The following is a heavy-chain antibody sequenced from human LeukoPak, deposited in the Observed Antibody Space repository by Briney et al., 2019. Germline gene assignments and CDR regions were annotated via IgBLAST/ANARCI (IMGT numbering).Heavy chain of an antibody. J-gene: IGHJ4*02. CDR1: GFTFNHYG. CDR2: IWSDGTNQ. Sequence: PGGSLRLSCAAAGFTFNHYGMHWVRQAPGKGLQWVAVIWSDGTNQYYVDSVKGRFTISRDDSGNTVYLQMNSLRPEDTGVYYCARDAQRGFDYSNSLEYWGQGTPVTVST. CDR3: ARDAQRGFDYSNSLEY. D-gene: IGHD4-11*01. V-gene: IGHV3-33*01.